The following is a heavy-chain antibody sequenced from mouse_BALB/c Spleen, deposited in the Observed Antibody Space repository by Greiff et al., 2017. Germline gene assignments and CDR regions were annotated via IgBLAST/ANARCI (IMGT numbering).Heavy chain of an antibody. V-gene: IGHV5-9-4*01. CDR2: ISSGGSYT. J-gene: IGHJ4*01. Sequence: DVQLQESGGGLVKPGGSLKLSCAASGFTFSSYAMSWVRQSPEKRLEWVAEISSGGSYTYYPDTVTGRFTISRDNAKNTLYLEMSSLRSEDTAMYYCAKIYYGNYEGTFYAMDYWGQGTSVTVSS. CDR3: AKIYYGNYEGTFYAMDY. CDR1: GFTFSSYA. D-gene: IGHD2-1*01.